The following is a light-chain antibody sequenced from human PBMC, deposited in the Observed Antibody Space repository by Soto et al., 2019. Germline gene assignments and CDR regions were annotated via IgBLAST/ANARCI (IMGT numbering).Light chain of an antibody. J-gene: IGKJ2*03. CDR3: QQYHSYPLS. CDR2: GAS. V-gene: IGKV1-16*02. CDR1: QGISNY. Sequence: DIQMTQSPSSLSASVGDRVTITCRASQGISNYLGWYQQKPGKAPMLLIYGASNLQSGVPSKFSSGGSGTEFTLTIISLQPKDFPTYYCQQYHSYPLSFGNGNQVEAK.